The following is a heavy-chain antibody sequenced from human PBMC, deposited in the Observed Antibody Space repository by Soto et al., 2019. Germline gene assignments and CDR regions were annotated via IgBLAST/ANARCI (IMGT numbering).Heavy chain of an antibody. CDR2: INPNSGGT. CDR3: ATNNWNALYYYYYGMDV. D-gene: IGHD1-20*01. V-gene: IGHV1-2*02. J-gene: IGHJ6*02. Sequence: QVQLVQSGAEVKKPGASVKVSCKASGYTFTGYYMHWVRQAPGQGLEWMGWINPNSGGTNYAQKFQGRVTMTRDTSISTAYMELSRLRSDDTAVYYCATNNWNALYYYYYGMDVWGQGTTVTVS. CDR1: GYTFTGYY.